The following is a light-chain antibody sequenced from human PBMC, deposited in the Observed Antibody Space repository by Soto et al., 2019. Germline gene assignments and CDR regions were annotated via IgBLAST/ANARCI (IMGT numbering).Light chain of an antibody. CDR1: QSVSSD. CDR3: QFYGSSLIT. J-gene: IGKJ5*01. V-gene: IGKV3D-15*01. CDR2: GVY. Sequence: EIVMTQSPATLSVSPGERATLACRASQSVSSDLAWYQHKPGQSPRLLINGVYTRATGIPDRFSGSGYGTDFTLTISSLETEDFAIYYCQFYGSSLITFGQGTRLEIK.